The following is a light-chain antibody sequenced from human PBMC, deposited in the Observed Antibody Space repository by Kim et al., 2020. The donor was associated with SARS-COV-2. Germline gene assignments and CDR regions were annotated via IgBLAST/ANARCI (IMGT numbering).Light chain of an antibody. J-gene: IGKJ2*01. CDR2: AAS. V-gene: IGKV1-39*01. CDR1: QSIRSY. CDR3: QQSYNTPHT. Sequence: SASVGDRVTITCRASQSIRSYLYWHQRKSVKAPKRLIYAASSLQSGVPSRFSGSGSGTDFTLTISSLQPEDFATYYCQQSYNTPHTFGQGTKLEIK.